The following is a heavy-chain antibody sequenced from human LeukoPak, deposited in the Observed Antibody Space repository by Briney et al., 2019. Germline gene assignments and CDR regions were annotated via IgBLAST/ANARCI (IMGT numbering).Heavy chain of an antibody. CDR3: AREYFGYDILTGYYKGYFDY. D-gene: IGHD3-9*01. CDR1: GFTFSSYA. CDR2: IKQDGSEK. Sequence: GGSLRLSCAASGFTFSSYAMHWVRQAPGKGLEWVANIKQDGSEKYYVDSVKGRFTISRDNAKNSLYLQMNSLRAEDTAVYYCAREYFGYDILTGYYKGYFDYWGQGTLVTVSS. J-gene: IGHJ4*02. V-gene: IGHV3-7*01.